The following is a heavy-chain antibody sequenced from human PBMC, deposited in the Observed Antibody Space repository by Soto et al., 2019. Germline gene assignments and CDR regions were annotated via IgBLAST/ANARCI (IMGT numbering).Heavy chain of an antibody. CDR3: SVVGYYYGSGSRRANY. Sequence: VQLLESGGGLVQPGGSLRLSCAVSGFTFSNYGMHWVRQAPGKGLEWLAIISYDGRNKSYADSLKGRFTISRDNSKNTLYLQMNSLRAEDTAVYYCSVVGYYYGSGSRRANYWGQGTLVTVSS. CDR1: GFTFSNYG. D-gene: IGHD3-10*01. V-gene: IGHV3-30*03. J-gene: IGHJ4*02. CDR2: ISYDGRNK.